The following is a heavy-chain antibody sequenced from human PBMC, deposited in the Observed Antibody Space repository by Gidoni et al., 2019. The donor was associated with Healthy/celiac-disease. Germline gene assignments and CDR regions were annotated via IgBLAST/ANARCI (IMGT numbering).Heavy chain of an antibody. Sequence: EVQLVQSGAEVKKPGESLKISCKGSGYSFTSYWIGWVRQMPGKGLELMGIIYPGDSDTRYSPSFQGQVTISADKSISTAYLQWSSLKASDTAMYYCARQYYYDSSGYYPFDYWGQGTLVTVSS. J-gene: IGHJ4*02. CDR3: ARQYYYDSSGYYPFDY. D-gene: IGHD3-22*01. V-gene: IGHV5-51*01. CDR1: GYSFTSYW. CDR2: IYPGDSDT.